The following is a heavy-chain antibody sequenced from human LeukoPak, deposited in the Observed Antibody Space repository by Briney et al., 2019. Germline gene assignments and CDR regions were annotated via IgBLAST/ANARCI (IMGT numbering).Heavy chain of an antibody. Sequence: ASVKVSCKASGGTFSSYAFSWVRQAPGQGLEWMGGIIPIFGTANYAQKFQGRVTITADESTSTAYMELSSLRSEDTAVYYCARVTAAAGTGDYWGQGTLVTVSS. D-gene: IGHD6-13*01. V-gene: IGHV1-69*13. CDR2: IIPIFGTA. CDR3: ARVTAAAGTGDY. J-gene: IGHJ4*02. CDR1: GGTFSSYA.